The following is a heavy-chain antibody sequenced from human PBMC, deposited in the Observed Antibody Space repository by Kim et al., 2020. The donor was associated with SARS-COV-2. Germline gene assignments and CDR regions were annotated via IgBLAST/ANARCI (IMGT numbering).Heavy chain of an antibody. D-gene: IGHD4-17*01. CDR2: IKSKTDGGTT. CDR1: GFTFSNAW. CDR3: TTVTRYYGDYGKPN. J-gene: IGHJ4*02. V-gene: IGHV3-15*01. Sequence: GGSLRLSCAASGFTFSNAWMSWVRQAPGKGLEWVGRIKSKTDGGTTDYAAPVKGRFTISRDDSKNTLYLQMNSLKTEDTAVYYCTTVTRYYGDYGKPNWGQGTLVTVSS.